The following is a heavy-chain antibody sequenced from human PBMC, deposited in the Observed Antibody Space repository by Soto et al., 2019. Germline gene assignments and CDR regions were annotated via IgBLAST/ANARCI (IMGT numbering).Heavy chain of an antibody. Sequence: ASVKVSCKASGYTFTSYGISWVRQAPGQGLEWMGWISAYNGNTNYAQKLQGRVTMTTDTSTSTAYMELRSLRSDDTAVYYCACVLVAAAYINYYYYCMDVWGKGTTVTVSS. D-gene: IGHD6-13*01. CDR2: ISAYNGNT. CDR1: GYTFTSYG. V-gene: IGHV1-18*01. J-gene: IGHJ6*04. CDR3: ACVLVAAAYINYYYYCMDV.